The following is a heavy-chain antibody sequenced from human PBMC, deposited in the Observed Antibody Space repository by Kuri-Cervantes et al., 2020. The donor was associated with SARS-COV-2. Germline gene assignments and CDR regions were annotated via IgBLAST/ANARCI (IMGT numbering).Heavy chain of an antibody. V-gene: IGHV3-23*01. D-gene: IGHD7-27*01. CDR3: VRGRTGNWYFDL. J-gene: IGHJ2*01. Sequence: GGLLRPSCASSGFTFSSYAMSWVRQAPGKGLEWVSAISGSGGSIYYADSVKGRFTISRDNAKNTLYLQMNSLRAEDSAVYYFVRGRTGNWYFDLWGRGTLVTVSS. CDR2: ISGSGGSI. CDR1: GFTFSSYA.